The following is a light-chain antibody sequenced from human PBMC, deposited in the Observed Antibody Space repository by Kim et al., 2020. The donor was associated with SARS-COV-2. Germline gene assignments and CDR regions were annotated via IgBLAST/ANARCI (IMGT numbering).Light chain of an antibody. CDR3: QVWDSSSDHPV. J-gene: IGLJ3*02. CDR2: YDS. V-gene: IGLV3-21*04. CDR1: NIGSKS. Sequence: APGKTDSITCWGNNIGSKSVHWYQQKPGQAPVLVIYYDSDRPSGSPERFSGSNSGNTATLTISRVEAGDEADYYCQVWDSSSDHPVFGGGTKLTVL.